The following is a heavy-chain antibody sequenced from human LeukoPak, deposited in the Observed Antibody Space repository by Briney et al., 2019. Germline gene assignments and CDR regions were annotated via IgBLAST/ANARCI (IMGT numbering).Heavy chain of an antibody. Sequence: PSETLSLTCTVSGGSISSSSYYWGWIRQPPGKGLEWIGSIYYSGSTYYNPSLKSRVTISVDTSKNQFSLKLSSVTAADTAVYYCARLYGDLLHHFDYWGQGTLVTVSS. D-gene: IGHD4-17*01. CDR3: ARLYGDLLHHFDY. J-gene: IGHJ4*02. CDR1: GGSISSSSYY. V-gene: IGHV4-39*07. CDR2: IYYSGST.